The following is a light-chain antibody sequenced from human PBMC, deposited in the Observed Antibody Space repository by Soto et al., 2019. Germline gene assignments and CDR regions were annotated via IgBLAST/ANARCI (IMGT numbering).Light chain of an antibody. CDR1: QSVSSNY. CDR3: QQYGISRT. J-gene: IGKJ1*01. CDR2: DVS. V-gene: IGKV3-20*01. Sequence: DIVLTQSPGTLSLSPGERATLSCRSSQSVSSNYLAWYQQKPDQAPRLVIYDVSGRATGLPDRFSGSGSGTEFTLTISRLEPDDSAVYYCQQYGISRTFGQGTKVEIK.